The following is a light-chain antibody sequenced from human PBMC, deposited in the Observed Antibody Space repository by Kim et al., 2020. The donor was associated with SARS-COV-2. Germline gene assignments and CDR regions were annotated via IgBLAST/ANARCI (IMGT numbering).Light chain of an antibody. V-gene: IGKV3-20*01. CDR1: QSGSRNY. CDR3: QQFGSSPYT. J-gene: IGKJ2*01. Sequence: LAPGERAPLSCKASQSGSRNYLAWYKQKPGQAPRLLIYGTSSSAAAIRDRFSGGGSGTDFTLTISRLEPEDCAVYYCQQFGSSPYTFGQGTKLEI. CDR2: GTS.